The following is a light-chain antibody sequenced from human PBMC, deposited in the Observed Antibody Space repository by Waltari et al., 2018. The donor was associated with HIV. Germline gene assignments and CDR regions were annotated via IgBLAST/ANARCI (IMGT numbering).Light chain of an antibody. CDR3: LLSYSGARPAI. CDR1: SGPVTSGHH. Sequence: QAVVTQEPALTVSPGGPVTLTCGSSSGPVTSGHHPHWFQQKPGQAPSALIYDANNRQSWTPARFSGSLLGGKAALTLSDAQPEDEADYFCLLSYSGARPAIFGGGTKLSVL. J-gene: IGLJ2*01. CDR2: DAN. V-gene: IGLV7-46*01.